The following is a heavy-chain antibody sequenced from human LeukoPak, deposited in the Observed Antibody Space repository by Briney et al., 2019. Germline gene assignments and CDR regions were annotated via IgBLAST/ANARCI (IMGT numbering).Heavy chain of an antibody. CDR3: GREILEPGKTLTY. Sequence: PGGTLRLSCAASGFTFSSYGMSWVRQAPGKGPEWVSAISGSGGSTTYADSVKGRFTISRDNAKNTLYLQMNSLRAEDTAVYYCGREILEPGKTLTYWGQGSLITVSS. D-gene: IGHD1-14*01. CDR2: ISGSGGST. CDR1: GFTFSSYG. J-gene: IGHJ4*02. V-gene: IGHV3-23*01.